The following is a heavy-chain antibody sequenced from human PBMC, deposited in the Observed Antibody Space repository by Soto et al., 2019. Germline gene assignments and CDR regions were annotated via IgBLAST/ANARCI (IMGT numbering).Heavy chain of an antibody. CDR3: ARADRGNWNRSYYGMDV. D-gene: IGHD1-20*01. Sequence: SETLSLTCTVSGGSISSGGYYWSWIRQHPGKGLEWIGYIYYSGSTYYNPSLKSRVTISVDTSKNQFSLKLSSVTAADTAVYYCARADRGNWNRSYYGMDVWGQGTTVTVSS. V-gene: IGHV4-31*03. CDR2: IYYSGST. J-gene: IGHJ6*02. CDR1: GGSISSGGYY.